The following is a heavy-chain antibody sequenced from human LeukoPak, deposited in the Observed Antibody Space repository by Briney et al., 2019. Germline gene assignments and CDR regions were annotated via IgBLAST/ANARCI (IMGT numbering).Heavy chain of an antibody. CDR1: GGSISSGGNY. CDR2: IYYVGNT. J-gene: IGHJ4*02. CDR3: ARVEVIGSTRYFNY. D-gene: IGHD3-16*02. V-gene: IGHV4-31*03. Sequence: SETLSLTCTVSGGSISSGGNYWSWLRQLPGKGLEWIGYIYYVGNTNYNPSLKSRLSMSVDTSKNQFSLSLTSVTAADTAVYYCARVEVIGSTRYFNYWGQGAMVSVSS.